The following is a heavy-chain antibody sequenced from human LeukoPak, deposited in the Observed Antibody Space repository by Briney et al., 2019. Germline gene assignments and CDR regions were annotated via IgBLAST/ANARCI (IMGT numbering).Heavy chain of an antibody. CDR3: AKDPRTTTVTSFDY. V-gene: IGHV3-23*01. Sequence: QPGGSLRLSCAASGFTFSIYAMSWVRQAPGKGLEWVSGISGGGDSTYYADSVKGRFTISRDNSKNTLYLQRNSLRDEDTAVYYCAKDPRTTTVTSFDYWGQGTLVTVSS. CDR2: ISGGGDST. CDR1: GFTFSIYA. D-gene: IGHD4-17*01. J-gene: IGHJ4*02.